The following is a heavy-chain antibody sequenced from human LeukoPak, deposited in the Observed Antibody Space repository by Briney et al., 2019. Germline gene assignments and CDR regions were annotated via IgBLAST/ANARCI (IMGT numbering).Heavy chain of an antibody. CDR3: ASETSGRGYFDY. J-gene: IGHJ4*02. D-gene: IGHD6-19*01. V-gene: IGHV1-69*01. CDR1: GGTFSSYA. CDR2: IIPIFGTA. Sequence: GASVKVSCKASGGTFSSYAISWVRRAPGQGLEWMGGIIPIFGTANYAQKFQGRVTITADESTSTAYMELSGLRSEDTAVYYCASETSGRGYFDYWGQGTLVTVSS.